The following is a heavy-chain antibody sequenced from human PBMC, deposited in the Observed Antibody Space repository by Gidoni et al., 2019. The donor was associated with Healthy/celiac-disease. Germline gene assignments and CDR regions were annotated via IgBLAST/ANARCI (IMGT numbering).Heavy chain of an antibody. Sequence: QVQLQQWGAGLLKPSETLSLTCAVYGGSFSGYYWSWIRQPPGKGLEWIGEINHSGSTNYNPSLKSRATISVDTSKNQFSLKLSSVTAADTAVYYCARARRYCSSTSCYTGLDHWGQGTLVTVSS. D-gene: IGHD2-2*02. CDR2: INHSGST. V-gene: IGHV4-34*01. CDR1: GGSFSGYY. J-gene: IGHJ4*02. CDR3: ARARRYCSSTSCYTGLDH.